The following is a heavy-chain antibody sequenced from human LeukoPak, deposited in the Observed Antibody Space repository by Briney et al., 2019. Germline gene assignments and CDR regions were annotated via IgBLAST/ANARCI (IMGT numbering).Heavy chain of an antibody. V-gene: IGHV3-13*04. CDR2: IYAAGKT. D-gene: IGHD3-16*01. CDR1: GFTFSTYG. J-gene: IGHJ4*02. CDR3: ARSNNGGWGYCDY. Sequence: GGSLRLSCAASGFTFSTYGMHWVRQATGKGLEWVSTIYAAGKTYYPGSVKGRFTVSRENARNSLFLQMNSLRAEDTAMYYCARSNNGGWGYCDYWGQGSLVTVSS.